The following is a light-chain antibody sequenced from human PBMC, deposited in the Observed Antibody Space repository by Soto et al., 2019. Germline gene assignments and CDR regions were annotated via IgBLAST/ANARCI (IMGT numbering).Light chain of an antibody. CDR2: GAS. Sequence: EIVLTQSPGTLSLSPGERATLSFSASQSVISSYLAWYQQKPGQAPRLLIYGASSRATGIPDRFSGSGSGTDFTLTISRLEPEDFAVYYCQQYGSSPPITVGQGTRLEIK. J-gene: IGKJ5*01. V-gene: IGKV3-20*01. CDR1: QSVISSY. CDR3: QQYGSSPPIT.